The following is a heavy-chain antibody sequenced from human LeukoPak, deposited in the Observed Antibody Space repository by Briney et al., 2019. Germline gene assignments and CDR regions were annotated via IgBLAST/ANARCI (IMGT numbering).Heavy chain of an antibody. Sequence: KPSETLSLTCAVYGGSLRGYYWSWIRPPPGKGLEWIGEINHSGSTNYNPSLKSRVTISVDTSKNQFSLKLSSVTAADTAVYYCAREYTMVRGVIITGWFDPWGQGALVTVSS. V-gene: IGHV4-34*01. CDR2: INHSGST. CDR3: AREYTMVRGVIITGWFDP. CDR1: GGSLRGYY. D-gene: IGHD3-10*01. J-gene: IGHJ5*02.